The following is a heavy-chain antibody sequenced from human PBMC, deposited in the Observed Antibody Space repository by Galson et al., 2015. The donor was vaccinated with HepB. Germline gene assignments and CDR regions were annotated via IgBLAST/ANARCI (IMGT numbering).Heavy chain of an antibody. CDR2: ISYDGSNK. J-gene: IGHJ4*02. CDR1: GFTFSSYG. Sequence: SLRLSCAASGFTFSSYGMHWVRQAPGKGLEWVAVISYDGSNKYYADSVKGRFTISRDNSKNTLYLQMNSLRAEDTAVYYCAKDVAEDIVVVPAAMPLDFDYWGQGTLVTVSS. CDR3: AKDVAEDIVVVPAAMPLDFDY. D-gene: IGHD2-2*01. V-gene: IGHV3-30*18.